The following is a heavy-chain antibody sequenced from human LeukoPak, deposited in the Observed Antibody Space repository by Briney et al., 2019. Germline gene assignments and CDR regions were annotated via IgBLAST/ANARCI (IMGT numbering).Heavy chain of an antibody. J-gene: IGHJ4*02. Sequence: SETLSLTCTVSGGSISSGDYYWSWIRQPPGKGLEWIGYIYYSGSTYYNPSLKSRVTISVDTSKNQSSLKLSSVTAADTAAYYCARGVVYYYDSSGYYFDYWGQGTLVTVSS. CDR2: IYYSGST. CDR3: ARGVVYYYDSSGYYFDY. CDR1: GGSISSGDYY. D-gene: IGHD3-22*01. V-gene: IGHV4-30-4*08.